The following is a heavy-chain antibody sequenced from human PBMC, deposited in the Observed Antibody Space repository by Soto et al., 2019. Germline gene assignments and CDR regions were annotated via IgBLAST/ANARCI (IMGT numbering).Heavy chain of an antibody. CDR1: GYTFTSCD. D-gene: IGHD6-19*01. V-gene: IGHV1-8*01. CDR3: AREPAVAGFDY. CDR2: MNPNSGNT. Sequence: QVQLVQSGAEVKKPGASVKVACKACGYTFTSCDINWVRQASGQGLEWMGWMNPNSGNTGYAQKFQGRVTMTRNTSISTAYMELSSLRSEDTAVYYCAREPAVAGFDYWGQGTLVTVSS. J-gene: IGHJ4*02.